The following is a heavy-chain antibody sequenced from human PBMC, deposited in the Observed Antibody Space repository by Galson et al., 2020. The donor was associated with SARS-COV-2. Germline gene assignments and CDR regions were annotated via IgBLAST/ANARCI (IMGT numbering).Heavy chain of an antibody. J-gene: IGHJ2*01. D-gene: IGHD3-10*01. CDR1: GYSFTSHW. Sequence: GESLKIYCKGSGYSFTSHWIAWVRQMPAKGLEWMGIIYPGDPDTRYRPSFQGQVTISADKSISTAYLQWSSLKASDTAMYYCARRHYFDWYFDLWGRGTRVSVSS. CDR2: IYPGDPDT. V-gene: IGHV5-51*01. CDR3: ARRHYFDWYFDL.